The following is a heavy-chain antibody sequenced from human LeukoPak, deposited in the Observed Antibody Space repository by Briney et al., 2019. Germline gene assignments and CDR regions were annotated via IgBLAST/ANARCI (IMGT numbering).Heavy chain of an antibody. CDR3: ARDSSGPPDYRFDY. J-gene: IGHJ4*02. V-gene: IGHV3-23*01. D-gene: IGHD5-12*01. CDR2: ISPSGDIT. CDR1: GFTFSRHG. Sequence: PGGSLRLSCAGSGFTFSRHGMNWVRQAPGKGLEWVSGISPSGDITYYADSVKGRFSISRDNAKNTLYLQMNSLRAEDTAVYYCARDSSGPPDYRFDYWGQGTLVTVSS.